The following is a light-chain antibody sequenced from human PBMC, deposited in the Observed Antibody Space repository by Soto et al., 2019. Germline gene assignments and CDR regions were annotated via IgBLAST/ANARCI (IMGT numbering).Light chain of an antibody. CDR3: QHYGGSPLYT. V-gene: IGKV3-20*01. Sequence: ESVLTQSPGTLSLSPGERATLSCRASQTVSSSYLAWYQQKPGQAPRLLIYAVSSRASGIPDRFSGSGSGTDFTLTISRLEPEDFAVYYCQHYGGSPLYTYGQGTKLEIK. CDR2: AVS. J-gene: IGKJ2*01. CDR1: QTVSSSY.